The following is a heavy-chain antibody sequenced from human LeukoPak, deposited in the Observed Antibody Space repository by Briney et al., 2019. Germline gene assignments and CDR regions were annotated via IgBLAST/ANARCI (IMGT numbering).Heavy chain of an antibody. CDR2: IYPDDSDI. D-gene: IGHD3-10*01. CDR3: ARHGRGSRSPNAFDI. V-gene: IGHV5-51*01. CDR1: GYSFTDYW. Sequence: GESLKISCKGSGYSFTDYWIGWVRQMPGEGLQWMGIIYPDDSDIRYSPSFQGQVTISAVKSIITAYLQWSSLKASDTAMYYCARHGRGSRSPNAFDIWGQGTMVTVSS. J-gene: IGHJ3*02.